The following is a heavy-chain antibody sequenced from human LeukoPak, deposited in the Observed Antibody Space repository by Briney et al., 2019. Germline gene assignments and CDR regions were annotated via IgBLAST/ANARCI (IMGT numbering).Heavy chain of an antibody. Sequence: ASVKVSCKASGYTFTGYYMHWVRQAPGQGREWMGWINPNSGGTNYAQKFQGRVIMTRDTSISTAYMELSRLRSDDTAVYYCARGSYYYYGMDVWGQGTTVTVSS. CDR1: GYTFTGYY. J-gene: IGHJ6*02. CDR2: INPNSGGT. CDR3: ARGSYYYYGMDV. V-gene: IGHV1-2*02.